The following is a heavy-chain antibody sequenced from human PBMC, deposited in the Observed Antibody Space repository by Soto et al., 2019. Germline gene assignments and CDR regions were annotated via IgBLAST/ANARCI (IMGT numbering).Heavy chain of an antibody. CDR3: ARRDCFSSSCYFKY. D-gene: IGHD2-2*01. CDR2: INPSGATT. CDR1: GYTFTSYY. Sequence: QVSLVQSGAEVKKPGASVKVSCKASGYTFTSYYVHWVRQAPGQGLEWMGIINPSGATTTYAQNFQGRVAMSSHTAXSTVYMELSSLRSEDTAVYYCARRDCFSSSCYFKYWGQGTLVTVSS. V-gene: IGHV1-46*01. J-gene: IGHJ4*02.